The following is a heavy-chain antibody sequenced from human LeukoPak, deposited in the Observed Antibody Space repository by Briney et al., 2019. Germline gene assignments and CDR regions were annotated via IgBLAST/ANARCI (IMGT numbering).Heavy chain of an antibody. V-gene: IGHV3-23*01. CDR1: GFTFTNYA. Sequence: HTGGSLRLSCAASGFTFTNYAMSWVRQAPGKGLEWVSGISGNGGDTYYADSVKGRFTISRDNSKKTMNLQMNSLRAEDTALYYCARDDGAYSSSWYDFDYWGQGTLVTVSS. J-gene: IGHJ4*02. CDR3: ARDDGAYSSSWYDFDY. CDR2: ISGNGGDT. D-gene: IGHD6-13*01.